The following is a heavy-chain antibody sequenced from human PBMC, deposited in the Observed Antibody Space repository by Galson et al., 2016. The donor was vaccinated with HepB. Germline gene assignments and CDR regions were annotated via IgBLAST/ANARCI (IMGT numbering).Heavy chain of an antibody. CDR3: ARDDKSGSWSWFDP. V-gene: IGHV1-18*01. Sequence: SVKVSCKASGYRFTSYGFSWLRQAPGQGLEWMGWISASNGNTDYPQKFQGRVTMTTDTSTNTAYMEMRSLRSDETAVYYCARDDKSGSWSWFDPWGQGTLVTVSS. CDR1: GYRFTSYG. CDR2: ISASNGNT. D-gene: IGHD6-13*01. J-gene: IGHJ5*02.